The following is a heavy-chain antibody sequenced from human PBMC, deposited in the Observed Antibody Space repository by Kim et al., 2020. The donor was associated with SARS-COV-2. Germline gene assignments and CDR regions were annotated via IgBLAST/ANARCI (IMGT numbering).Heavy chain of an antibody. D-gene: IGHD3-10*01. V-gene: IGHV3-33*01. CDR1: GFTFSSYG. CDR3: ARTLVLSGYYGMDV. J-gene: IGHJ6*02. CDR2: IWYDGSNK. Sequence: GGSLRLSCAASGFTFSSYGMHWVRQAPGNGLEWVAVIWYDGSNKYYADSVKGRFTISRDNSKNTLYLQMNSLRAEDTAVYYCARTLVLSGYYGMDVWGQG.